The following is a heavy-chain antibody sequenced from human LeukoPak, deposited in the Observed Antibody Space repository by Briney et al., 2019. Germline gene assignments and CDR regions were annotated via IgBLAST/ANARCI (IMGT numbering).Heavy chain of an antibody. CDR3: AKDRIWFGELLNGMDV. CDR1: GFTLNGYW. CDR2: INSDGSTT. J-gene: IGHJ6*02. V-gene: IGHV3-74*01. D-gene: IGHD3-10*01. Sequence: GGSLRLSCAAPGFTLNGYWMHWVRQAPGKGLVWVSRINSDGSTTSYADSVKGRFTISRDNSKNTLYLQMNSLRAEDTAVYYCAKDRIWFGELLNGMDVWGQGTTVTVSS.